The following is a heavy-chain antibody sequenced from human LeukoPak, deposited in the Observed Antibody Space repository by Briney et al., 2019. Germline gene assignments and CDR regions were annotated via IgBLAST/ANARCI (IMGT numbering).Heavy chain of an antibody. J-gene: IGHJ4*02. V-gene: IGHV4-34*01. CDR2: INPSRAT. Sequence: SETLSLTCAVYGASFSGYYWSWIRQPPGKGLEWVGEINPSRATNYNPSLKSRVTISLDTSKNQFSLKLYSVTVADTAVYYCAGSRHYEAHFDFWGQGTPVTVSS. CDR3: AGSRHYEAHFDF. D-gene: IGHD4-17*01. CDR1: GASFSGYY.